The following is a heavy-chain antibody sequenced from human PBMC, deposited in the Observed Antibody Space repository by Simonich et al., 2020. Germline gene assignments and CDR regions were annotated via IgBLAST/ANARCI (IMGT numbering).Heavy chain of an antibody. CDR3: ARLSSRSDAFDI. J-gene: IGHJ3*02. CDR1: GGSFSGYY. CDR2: INDSGRT. V-gene: IGHV4-34*01. Sequence: QVQLQQWGAGLLKPSETLSLTCAVYGGSFSGYYWSWIRRPPGKGLEWIGDINDSGRTNYNPSLKSRVTKSVDTSKNQFALKLSSWTAADTAVYYCARLSSRSDAFDIWGQGTMVTVSS.